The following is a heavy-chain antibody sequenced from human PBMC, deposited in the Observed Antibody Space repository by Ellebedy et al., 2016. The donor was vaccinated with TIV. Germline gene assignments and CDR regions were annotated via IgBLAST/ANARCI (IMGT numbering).Heavy chain of an antibody. J-gene: IGHJ4*02. D-gene: IGHD3-16*01. Sequence: ASVKVSCXASGYTFTSYGISWVRQAPGQGLEWMGWISAYNGNTNYAQKLQGRVTMTTDTSTSTAYMELRSLRSDDTAVYYCARDMITHKRHPNPTDYWGQGTLVTVSS. CDR1: GYTFTSYG. CDR2: ISAYNGNT. V-gene: IGHV1-18*01. CDR3: ARDMITHKRHPNPTDY.